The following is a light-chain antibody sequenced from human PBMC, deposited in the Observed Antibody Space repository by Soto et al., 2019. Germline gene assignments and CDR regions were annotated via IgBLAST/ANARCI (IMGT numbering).Light chain of an antibody. J-gene: IGKJ2*01. Sequence: EIVLTQSPATLSLSPGERATLSCRASQSVSSYLAWYQQKPGQAPRLLIYEPSNRATGIPARFSGSGSGTDFTLTSSSLEPEDFAVYYCQQRGTLPYTFGQGTNLEIK. CDR2: EPS. CDR3: QQRGTLPYT. V-gene: IGKV3-11*01. CDR1: QSVSSY.